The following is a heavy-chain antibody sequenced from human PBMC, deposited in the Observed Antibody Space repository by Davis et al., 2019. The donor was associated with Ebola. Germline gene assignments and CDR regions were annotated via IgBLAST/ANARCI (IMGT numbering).Heavy chain of an antibody. CDR3: ARRIAVPRRYYYYYGMDV. V-gene: IGHV3-11*01. CDR2: ISSSGSTI. Sequence: GGSLRLSCTASGFTFGDYAMSWVRQAPGKGLEWVSYISSSGSTIYYADSVKGRFTISRDNAKNSLYLQMNSLRAEDTAVYYCARRIAVPRRYYYYYGMDVWGQGTTVTVSS. D-gene: IGHD6-19*01. CDR1: GFTFGDYA. J-gene: IGHJ6*02.